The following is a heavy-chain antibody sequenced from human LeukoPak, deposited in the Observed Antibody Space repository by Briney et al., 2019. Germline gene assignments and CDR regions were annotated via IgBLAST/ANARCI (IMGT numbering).Heavy chain of an antibody. J-gene: IGHJ4*02. D-gene: IGHD1-26*01. CDR3: AMGNAFNF. V-gene: IGHV3-7*01. CDR1: GFTFSSYW. Sequence: GGSLRLSCAASGFTFSSYWMYWVRQAPGKGLEWVANMNQDGTEKYYVDSVKARFTVPRDNAKNSLYLQMNSLRAEDTAVYYCAMGNAFNFWGQGTLVTVSS. CDR2: MNQDGTEK.